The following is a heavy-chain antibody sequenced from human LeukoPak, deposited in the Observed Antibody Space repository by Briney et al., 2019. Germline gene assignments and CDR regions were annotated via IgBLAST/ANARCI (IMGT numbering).Heavy chain of an antibody. J-gene: IGHJ6*02. CDR2: IYYSGSI. D-gene: IGHD3-10*01. V-gene: IGHV4-59*01. CDR3: ARDRGFANYYYGMDV. CDR1: GGSISSYY. Sequence: SETLSLTCTVSGGSISSYYWSWIRQPPGKGLEWIGYIYYSGSINYNPSLKSRVTISVDTSKNQFSLKLSSVTAADTAVYYCARDRGFANYYYGMDVWGQGTTVTVSS.